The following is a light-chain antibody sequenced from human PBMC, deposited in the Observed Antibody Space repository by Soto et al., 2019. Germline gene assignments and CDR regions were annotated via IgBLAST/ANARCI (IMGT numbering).Light chain of an antibody. CDR3: QQYQTFVA. J-gene: IGKJ5*01. Sequence: DIQMTQSPSSLPASVGDRVTITCQASQDISKYLNWYQQKPGKAPKLLIYDASNLEAGVPSRFSGSRSGTEFTFTISSLQPDDIATYYCQQYQTFVAFGQGTRLEIK. CDR1: QDISKY. CDR2: DAS. V-gene: IGKV1-33*01.